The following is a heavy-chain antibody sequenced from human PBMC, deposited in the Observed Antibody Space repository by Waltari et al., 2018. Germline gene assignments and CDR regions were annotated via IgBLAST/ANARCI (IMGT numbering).Heavy chain of an antibody. V-gene: IGHV4-34*02. Sequence: QVQLRQWGAGLFKPSETLSLPCAVYGGSFSGYHWSWIRQPPGKGLEWIGEINHSGNTNQNPSLKSRVTISVDTSKNQFFLKLTSVTAADTAVYYCARNWELRGGMDVWGKGTTVTVSS. CDR1: GGSFSGYH. CDR3: ARNWELRGGMDV. J-gene: IGHJ6*03. D-gene: IGHD1-26*01. CDR2: INHSGNT.